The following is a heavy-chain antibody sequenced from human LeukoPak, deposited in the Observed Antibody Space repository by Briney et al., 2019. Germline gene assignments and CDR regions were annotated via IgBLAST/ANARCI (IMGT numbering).Heavy chain of an antibody. CDR2: IFPSGGEI. CDR1: GFTSSTFA. CDR3: ATYRQVLLPFES. D-gene: IGHD2-8*02. Sequence: GGSLRLSCAASGFTSSTFAMIWVRQPPGKGLEWVSSIFPSGGEIHYADSVRGRFTISRDNSKSTLSLQMNSLRAEDTAIYYCATYRQVLLPFESWGQGTLVTVSS. J-gene: IGHJ4*02. V-gene: IGHV3-23*01.